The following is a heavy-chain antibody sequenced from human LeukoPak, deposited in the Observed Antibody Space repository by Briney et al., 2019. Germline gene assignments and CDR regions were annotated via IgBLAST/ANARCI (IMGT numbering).Heavy chain of an antibody. CDR3: AREYVAVTASIYGMDV. D-gene: IGHD2-21*02. CDR2: INPNSGGT. CDR1: GYTFTGYY. V-gene: IGHV1-2*02. J-gene: IGHJ6*02. Sequence: ASVKVSCKASGYTFTGYYMHWVRQAPGQGLEWMGWINPNSGGTNYAQKFQGRVTMTRDTSISTAYMELSRLRSDDTAVYYCAREYVAVTASIYGMDVWGQGTTVTVSS.